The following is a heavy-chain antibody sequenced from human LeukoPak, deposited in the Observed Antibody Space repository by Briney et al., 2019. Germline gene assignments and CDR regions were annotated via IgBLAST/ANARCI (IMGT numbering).Heavy chain of an antibody. V-gene: IGHV3-21*01. CDR3: ARGSIVGVPYYFDY. CDR1: GFTFSSYS. Sequence: GGSLRLSCAASGFTFSSYSMNWVRHAPGKGLEWVSSISSSSSYIYYADSVKGRFTISRDNAKNSLYLQMNSLRAEDTAVYYCARGSIVGVPYYFDYWGQGTLVTVSS. D-gene: IGHD1-26*01. J-gene: IGHJ4*02. CDR2: ISSSSSYI.